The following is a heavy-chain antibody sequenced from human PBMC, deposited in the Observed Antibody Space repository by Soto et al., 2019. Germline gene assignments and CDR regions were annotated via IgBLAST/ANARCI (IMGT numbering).Heavy chain of an antibody. Sequence: GGSLRLSCAASGFTVSTNYVSWVRQAPGKGPEWVSVIYSGGTSDYADSVKGRFTISRDNSKNTVYLQMNNLRAEDTAIYYCARSFYSILTGYYSNSFDYWGQGTLVTVSS. CDR1: GFTVSTNY. V-gene: IGHV3-53*01. J-gene: IGHJ4*02. CDR3: ARSFYSILTGYYSNSFDY. CDR2: IYSGGTS. D-gene: IGHD3-9*01.